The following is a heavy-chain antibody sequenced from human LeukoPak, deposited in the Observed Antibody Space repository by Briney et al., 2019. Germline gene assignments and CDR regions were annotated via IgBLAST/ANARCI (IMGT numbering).Heavy chain of an antibody. V-gene: IGHV3-48*03. Sequence: PGGSLRLSCAASGFTFSSYEINWVRPAPGKGLERVSYISYSGSTIYYADSAKGRFTISRDNAKNSLYLQMNSLRAEDTAVYYCARRVVVVGATPNGAFDIWGQGTMVTVSS. J-gene: IGHJ3*02. D-gene: IGHD2-15*01. CDR3: ARRVVVVGATPNGAFDI. CDR2: ISYSGSTI. CDR1: GFTFSSYE.